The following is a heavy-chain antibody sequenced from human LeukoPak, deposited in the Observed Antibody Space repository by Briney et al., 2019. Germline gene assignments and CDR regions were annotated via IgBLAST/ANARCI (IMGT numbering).Heavy chain of an antibody. CDR3: ATSILFGGAFDI. Sequence: TSETLSLTCVLSGHSISSSNSWGWVRQPPGKGLEGIGDIYHSGSTNYNPSLNSRITISVGKSKNQFSRKLRSETAADWGVYYCATSILFGGAFDIWGQGTMVTVSS. CDR2: IYHSGST. D-gene: IGHD3-3*02. V-gene: IGHV4-4*02. J-gene: IGHJ3*02. CDR1: GHSISSSNS.